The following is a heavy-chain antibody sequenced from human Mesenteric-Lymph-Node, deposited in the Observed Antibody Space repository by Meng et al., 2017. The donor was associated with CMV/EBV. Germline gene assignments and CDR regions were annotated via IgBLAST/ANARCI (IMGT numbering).Heavy chain of an antibody. Sequence: SETLSPTCAVYGGSSGGYYWSGIRQPPGKGLAWIGEINHSGSTNYNPSLKSRVTRSVDTSKNQFSLKLSSVTAADTAVYYCARGADGGKEVWGQGTMVTVSS. V-gene: IGHV4-34*01. CDR3: ARGADGGKEV. CDR2: INHSGST. CDR1: GGSSGGYY. J-gene: IGHJ3*01. D-gene: IGHD2-15*01.